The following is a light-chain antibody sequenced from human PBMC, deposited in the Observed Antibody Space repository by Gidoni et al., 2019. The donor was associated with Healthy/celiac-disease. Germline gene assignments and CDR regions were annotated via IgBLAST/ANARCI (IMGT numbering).Light chain of an antibody. Sequence: IQMTHSPSSLSASVGDRVTITCRASQRISNDLVWYQQKPGKAPKLLIYAASSLQSGVPSRFSGSGSGTDFTLTISSLQPEDFATYYCLQDYNYPYTFGQGTKLEIK. CDR3: LQDYNYPYT. CDR2: AAS. V-gene: IGKV1-6*01. CDR1: QRISND. J-gene: IGKJ2*01.